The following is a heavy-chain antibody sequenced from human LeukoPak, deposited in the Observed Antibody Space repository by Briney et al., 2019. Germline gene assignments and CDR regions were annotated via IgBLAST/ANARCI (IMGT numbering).Heavy chain of an antibody. Sequence: PSETLSLTCTVSGGSISSYYWSWIRQPAGKGLEWIGRIYTSGSTNYNPSLKSRVTMSVDTSKNQFSLKLSSVTAAEAAVYYCARDRASGGPGQPSYYYYMDVWGKGTTVTVSS. D-gene: IGHD4-23*01. CDR1: GGSISSYY. V-gene: IGHV4-4*07. J-gene: IGHJ6*03. CDR2: IYTSGST. CDR3: ARDRASGGPGQPSYYYYMDV.